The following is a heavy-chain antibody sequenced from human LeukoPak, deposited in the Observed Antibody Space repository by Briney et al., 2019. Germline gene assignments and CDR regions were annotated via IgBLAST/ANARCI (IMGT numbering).Heavy chain of an antibody. J-gene: IGHJ6*02. Sequence: GGSLRLSCAASGFTLSNSWMCWVRQAPGKGLEWVANINHEGGNIYYMDSVKGRFTISRDNARNSLSLQLNSLRAEDTAVHYCATYINWVAGDVWGQGTTDTVSS. CDR3: ATYINWVAGDV. CDR1: GFTLSNSW. V-gene: IGHV3-7*01. CDR2: INHEGGNI. D-gene: IGHD1-14*01.